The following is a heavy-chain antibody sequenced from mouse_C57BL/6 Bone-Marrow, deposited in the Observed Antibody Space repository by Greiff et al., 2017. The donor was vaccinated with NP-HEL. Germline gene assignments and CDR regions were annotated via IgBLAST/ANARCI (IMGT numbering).Heavy chain of an antibody. J-gene: IGHJ3*01. D-gene: IGHD5-5*01. V-gene: IGHV1-19*01. CDR1: GYTFTDYY. Sequence: VQLQQSGPVLVKPGASVKMSCKASGYTFTDYYMNWVKQSHGKSLEWIGVINPYNGGTSYNQKFKGKATLTVDKSSSTAYMELNSLTSEDSAVYYCARKNYLFAYWGQGTLVTVSA. CDR3: ARKNYLFAY. CDR2: INPYNGGT.